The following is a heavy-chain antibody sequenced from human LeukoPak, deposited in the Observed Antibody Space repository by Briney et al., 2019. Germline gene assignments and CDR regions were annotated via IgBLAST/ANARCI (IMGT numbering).Heavy chain of an antibody. CDR3: ARDQDAYYYYYGMDV. Sequence: GRSLRLSCAASGFTFSSYGMHWVRQAPGKGLEWVAVIWYDGSNKYYADSVKGRFTISRDNSKNTLYLQMNSLRAEDTAVYYCARDQDAYYYYYGMDVWGQGTTVTVSS. CDR1: GFTFSSYG. CDR2: IWYDGSNK. J-gene: IGHJ6*02. V-gene: IGHV3-33*01.